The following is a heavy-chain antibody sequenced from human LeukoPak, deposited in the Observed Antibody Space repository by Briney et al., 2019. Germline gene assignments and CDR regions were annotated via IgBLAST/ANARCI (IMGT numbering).Heavy chain of an antibody. CDR3: ARSERWGAFDI. CDR2: ISSRSSTI. J-gene: IGHJ3*02. CDR1: GFTFSSYS. Sequence: GGSLRLSCAASGFTFSSYSMNWVRQAPGKGLEWDAYISSRSSTIYYADSGKGRFTISRDTAKNSMYLQMNSLRADDTAVSYCARSERWGAFDIWGQGTMVTVSS. V-gene: IGHV3-48*01. D-gene: IGHD4-23*01.